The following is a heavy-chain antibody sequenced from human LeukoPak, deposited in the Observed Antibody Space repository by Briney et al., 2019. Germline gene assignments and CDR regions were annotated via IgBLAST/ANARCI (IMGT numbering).Heavy chain of an antibody. CDR1: GFTFSNAW. Sequence: GGSLRPSCAASGFTFSNAWMSWVRQAPGKGLEWVGRIKSKTDGGTTDYAAPVKGRFTISRDDSKNTLYLQMNSLKTEDTAVYYCTTLLMVYATTSFDYWGQGTLVTVSS. CDR3: TTLLMVYATTSFDY. J-gene: IGHJ4*02. V-gene: IGHV3-15*01. CDR2: IKSKTDGGTT. D-gene: IGHD2-8*01.